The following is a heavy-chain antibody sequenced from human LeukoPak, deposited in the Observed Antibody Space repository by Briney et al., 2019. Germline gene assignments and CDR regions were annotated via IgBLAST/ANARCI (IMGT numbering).Heavy chain of an antibody. J-gene: IGHJ4*02. CDR3: VKDSTHFRVWDSYDTAGLNY. D-gene: IGHD3-22*01. CDR1: GFTFSSYG. Sequence: PGGSLRLSCAASGFTFSSYGMHWVRQAPGKGLEWVAFIRYDGNNKYYADSVKGRFTVSRDNSKNTLYLQMNSLRAEDTAVYYRVKDSTHFRVWDSYDTAGLNYWGQGTLVTVSS. V-gene: IGHV3-30*02. CDR2: IRYDGNNK.